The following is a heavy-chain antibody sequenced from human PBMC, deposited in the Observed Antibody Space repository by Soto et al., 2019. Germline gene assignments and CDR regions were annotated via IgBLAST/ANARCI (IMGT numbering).Heavy chain of an antibody. J-gene: IGHJ4*02. D-gene: IGHD2-8*02. V-gene: IGHV5-10-1*01. CDR3: AKKIDDSDTGPSFQYYCES. Sequence: PGESLKISCKGSGYSFAGYWITWVRQKPGTGLEWMGRIDPSDSQTYYSPSFRGHVTISASKSITTVFLQWSSLRASETAMYYCAKKIDDSDTGPSFQYYCESCSQETLVTDCS. CDR1: GYSFAGYW. CDR2: IDPSDSQT.